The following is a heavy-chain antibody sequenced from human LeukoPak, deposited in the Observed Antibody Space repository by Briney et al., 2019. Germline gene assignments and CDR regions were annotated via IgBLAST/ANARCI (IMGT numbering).Heavy chain of an antibody. CDR2: ISGSGGST. CDR1: GFTFSSYA. Sequence: PGGSLRLSCAASGFTFSSYAMSWVRQAPGKGLEWVSTISGSGGSTSYADAVKGRFTISRASSKTTLYLQMNSLRAADTAVYYCAKRFNYYMDVWGKGTTVTVSS. CDR3: AKRFNYYMDV. V-gene: IGHV3-23*01. D-gene: IGHD3-10*01. J-gene: IGHJ6*03.